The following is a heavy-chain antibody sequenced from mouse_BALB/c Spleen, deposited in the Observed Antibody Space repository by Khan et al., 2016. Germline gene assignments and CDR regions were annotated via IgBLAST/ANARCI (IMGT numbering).Heavy chain of an antibody. J-gene: IGHJ3*01. V-gene: IGHV3-2*02. CDR3: AFIYYDSWFAY. CDR1: GYSITSDYA. Sequence: EVQLQESGPGLVKPSQSLSLTCTVTGYSITSDYAWNWIRQFPGNKLEWMGYISYSGSTSYNPSLKSRISITRDTSKNQFFLQLNSVITEDTATYYCAFIYYDSWFAYWGQGTLVTVSA. CDR2: ISYSGST. D-gene: IGHD2-4*01.